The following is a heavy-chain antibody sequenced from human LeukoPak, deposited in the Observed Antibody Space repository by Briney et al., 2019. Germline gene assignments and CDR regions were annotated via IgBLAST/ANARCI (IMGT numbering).Heavy chain of an antibody. D-gene: IGHD3-16*01. V-gene: IGHV4-39*01. CDR3: ARPHLTWRVEYFDP. CDR1: GDSINSNSYH. CDR2: VYSTGNT. J-gene: IGHJ5*02. Sequence: SETLSLTCTVYGDSINSNSYHWGWIRQPPGKGLEWIGTVYSTGNTYYTPSLKSRVTISVDTPNNQFSLKLTSVTAADTAVYYCARPHLTWRVEYFDPWGQGTLVTVSS.